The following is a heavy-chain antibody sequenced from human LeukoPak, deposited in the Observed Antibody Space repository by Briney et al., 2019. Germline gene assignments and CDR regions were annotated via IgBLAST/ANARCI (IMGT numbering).Heavy chain of an antibody. CDR3: AIAPGQWLAYFDY. V-gene: IGHV6-1*01. J-gene: IGHJ4*02. D-gene: IGHD6-19*01. Sequence: SQTLSLTCAISGDSVSSNSAAWNWIRQSPSRGLEWLGRTYYRSKWYNDYAVSVKSRITINPDPSKNQFSLQLKSVTPKDTAVYYCAIAPGQWLAYFDYWGQGTLVTVSS. CDR1: GDSVSSNSAA. CDR2: TYYRSKWYN.